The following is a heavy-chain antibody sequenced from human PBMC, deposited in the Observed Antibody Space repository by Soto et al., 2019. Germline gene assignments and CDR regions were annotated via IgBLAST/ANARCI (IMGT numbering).Heavy chain of an antibody. CDR3: ARIAGVGPTRVHDY. J-gene: IGHJ4*02. V-gene: IGHV4-61*01. D-gene: IGHD1-26*01. Sequence: PSETLSLTCTVSGGSVSSGSYYWSWIRQPPGKGLEWIGYIYYSGSTNYNPSLKSRVTISVDTSKNQFSLKLSSVTAADTAVYYCARIAGVGPTRVHDYWGQGTLVTVSS. CDR1: GGSVSSGSYY. CDR2: IYYSGST.